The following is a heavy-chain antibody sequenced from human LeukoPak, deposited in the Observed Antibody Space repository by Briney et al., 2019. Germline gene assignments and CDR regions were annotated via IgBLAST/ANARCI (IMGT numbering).Heavy chain of an antibody. CDR2: IKQDGSEK. CDR3: ARAIWFGELYYMDV. Sequence: GGSLRLSCAASEFTFSSYWMSWVRQAPGKGLEWVANIKQDGSEKYYVDSVKGRFTISRDNANNSLYLQMNSLRAEDTAVYYCARAIWFGELYYMDVWGKGTTVTVSS. D-gene: IGHD3-10*01. V-gene: IGHV3-7*01. CDR1: EFTFSSYW. J-gene: IGHJ6*03.